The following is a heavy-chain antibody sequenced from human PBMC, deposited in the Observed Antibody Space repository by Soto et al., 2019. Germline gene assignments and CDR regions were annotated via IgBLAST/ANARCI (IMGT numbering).Heavy chain of an antibody. CDR2: INQDGSGK. CDR1: GFTFKMYW. J-gene: IGHJ6*03. CDR3: AREQYSGSPGYFYYYMDV. D-gene: IGHD3-10*01. V-gene: IGHV3-7*01. Sequence: GGSLSLSCAASGFTFKMYWMTWVCQAQGKGLEWVANINQDGSGKYYVDSVKGRFTISRDNAKNSTYLQMNSLRAEDTAVYYCAREQYSGSPGYFYYYMDVWGKGTTVTVSS.